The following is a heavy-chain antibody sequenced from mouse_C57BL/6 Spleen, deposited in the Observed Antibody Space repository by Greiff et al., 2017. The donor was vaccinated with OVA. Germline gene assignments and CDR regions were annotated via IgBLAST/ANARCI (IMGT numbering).Heavy chain of an antibody. J-gene: IGHJ4*01. CDR1: GYAFTNYL. Sequence: QVQLKQSGAELVRPGTSVKVSCKASGYAFTNYLIEWVKQRPGQGLEWIGVINPGSGGTNYNEKFKGKATLTADKSSSTAYMQLSSLTSEDSAVYFYARGGNHYAMDYWGQGTSVTVSS. CDR3: ARGGNHYAMDY. CDR2: INPGSGGT. D-gene: IGHD2-1*01. V-gene: IGHV1-54*01.